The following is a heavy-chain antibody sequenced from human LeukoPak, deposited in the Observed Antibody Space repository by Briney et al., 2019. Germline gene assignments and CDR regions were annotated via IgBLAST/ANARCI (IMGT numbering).Heavy chain of an antibody. V-gene: IGHV3-21*01. J-gene: IGHJ4*02. Sequence: GGTLRLSCAASGFTFSTYSMNWVRQAPGKGPECVSSISSSRSYIYYADSVKGRFTISRDNAKNSLYLQMNSLRGEDTAVYYCARDGTGVPAPMPLPFDYWGQGILVTVPS. CDR1: GFTFSTYS. CDR3: ARDGTGVPAPMPLPFDY. D-gene: IGHD2-2*01. CDR2: ISSSRSYI.